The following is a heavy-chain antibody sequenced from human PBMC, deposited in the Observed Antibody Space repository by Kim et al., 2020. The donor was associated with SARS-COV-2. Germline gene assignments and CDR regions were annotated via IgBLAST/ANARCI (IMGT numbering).Heavy chain of an antibody. CDR3: ARGGGANWLGQTFDL. Sequence: GGSLRLSCAASGFTFSTYAMHWVRQAPGKGPEWVALVSYNGRDKYHTDSVKGRFSISRDNSKNTLYLQMNSLRPEDTAVYYCARGGGANWLGQTFDLWGQGTLVTASA. J-gene: IGHJ4*02. V-gene: IGHV3-30*04. D-gene: IGHD1-1*01. CDR1: GFTFSTYA. CDR2: VSYNGRDK.